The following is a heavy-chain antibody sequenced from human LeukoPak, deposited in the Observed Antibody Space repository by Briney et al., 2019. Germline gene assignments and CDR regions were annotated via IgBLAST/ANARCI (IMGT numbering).Heavy chain of an antibody. D-gene: IGHD6-13*01. J-gene: IGHJ4*02. V-gene: IGHV4-34*01. CDR2: INHSGST. Sequence: PSETLSLTCAVYGGSFSDYYWSWIRQPRGKGPEWIGEINHSGSTNYNPSLKSRVTISVDTSKNQFSLKLSSVTAADTAVYYCARMSNQYSSSWYPYYFDYWGQGTLVTVSS. CDR1: GGSFSDYY. CDR3: ARMSNQYSSSWYPYYFDY.